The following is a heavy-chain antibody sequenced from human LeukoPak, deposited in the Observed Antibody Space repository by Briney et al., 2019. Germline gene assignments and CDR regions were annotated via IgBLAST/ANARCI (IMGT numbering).Heavy chain of an antibody. J-gene: IGHJ4*02. CDR3: AREGSIPPFFDY. V-gene: IGHV3-53*01. Sequence: GGSLRLSCAASGFTVSSNYMSWVRQAPGKGLEWVSVIYSGGSTYYADSVKGRFTISRDNSKNTLYLQMNSLRAEDTAVYYCAREGSIPPFFDYWGQGTLDTVSS. CDR1: GFTVSSNY. D-gene: IGHD1-14*01. CDR2: IYSGGST.